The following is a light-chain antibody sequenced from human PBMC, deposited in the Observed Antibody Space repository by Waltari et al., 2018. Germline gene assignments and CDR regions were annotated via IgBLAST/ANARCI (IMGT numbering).Light chain of an antibody. CDR2: AAS. CDR3: LQSYSTLLT. Sequence: DIQMTQSPSSLSASVGDRVTITCRASQSISSYLNWYQQKPGKAPKLLIYAASSLQSGVPSSFSGSGSWTDFTLTISSLQPEDFATYYCLQSYSTLLTFGGGTKVEIK. CDR1: QSISSY. V-gene: IGKV1-39*01. J-gene: IGKJ4*01.